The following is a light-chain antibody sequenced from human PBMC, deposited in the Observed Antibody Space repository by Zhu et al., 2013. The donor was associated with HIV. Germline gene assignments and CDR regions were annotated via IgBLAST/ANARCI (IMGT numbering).Light chain of an antibody. CDR1: SSNIGAGYD. Sequence: QSVLTQPPSVSGAPGQRVTISCTGSSSNIGAGYDVHWYQQLPGTAPKLLIYDNIDRPSGVPDRFSGSKSGNMASLTVSGLQAEDEADLYCSSYAGNNNYVFGSGTKVTV. J-gene: IGLJ1*01. CDR3: SSYAGNNNYV. CDR2: DNI. V-gene: IGLV1-40*01.